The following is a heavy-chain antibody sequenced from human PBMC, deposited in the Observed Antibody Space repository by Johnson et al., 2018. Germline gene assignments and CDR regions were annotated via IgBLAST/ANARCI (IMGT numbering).Heavy chain of an antibody. CDR1: GFTFSSHS. Sequence: VQLVESGGGLVKPGGSLRLSCAASGFTFSSHSMNWVRQAPGKGLEWVSFISSSSSYIYYADSVKGRFTISRDKAKNSLYLQMSSLGADDRAVYYCAGDCSGGACSYRYYMDVWGKGTTVTVSS. CDR3: AGDCSGGACSYRYYMDV. V-gene: IGHV3-21*01. D-gene: IGHD2-15*01. J-gene: IGHJ6*03. CDR2: ISSSSSYI.